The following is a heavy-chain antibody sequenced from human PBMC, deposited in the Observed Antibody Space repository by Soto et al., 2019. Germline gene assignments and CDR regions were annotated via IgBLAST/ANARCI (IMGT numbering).Heavy chain of an antibody. CDR1: GYTFTSYG. CDR2: ISAYNGNT. V-gene: IGHV1-18*04. J-gene: IGHJ4*02. CDR3: ERDPDYEGSGSPLDY. D-gene: IGHD3-10*01. Sequence: QVQLVQSGAEVKKPGASVKVSCKASGYTFTSYGISWVRQAPGQGLEWMGWISAYNGNTNYAQKLQGRVTMTTDTSTGTADMELRSMRSNDTAVYYCERDPDYEGSGSPLDYWGQGTLVTVSS.